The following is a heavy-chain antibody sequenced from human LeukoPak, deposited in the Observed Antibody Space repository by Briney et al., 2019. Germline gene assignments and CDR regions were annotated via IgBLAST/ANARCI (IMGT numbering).Heavy chain of an antibody. Sequence: PSETLSLTCTVSGGSISSYYRSWVRQPPGKGLEWIGYIYYSGSTNYNPSLKSRVTISVDTSKNQFSLKLSSVTAADTAVYYCARDSYSGSRDNWYFDLWGRGTLVTVSS. V-gene: IGHV4-59*01. D-gene: IGHD1-26*01. CDR2: IYYSGST. CDR1: GGSISSYY. J-gene: IGHJ2*01. CDR3: ARDSYSGSRDNWYFDL.